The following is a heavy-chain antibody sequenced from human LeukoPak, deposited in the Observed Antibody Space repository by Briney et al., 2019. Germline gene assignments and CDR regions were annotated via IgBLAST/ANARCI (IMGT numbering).Heavy chain of an antibody. CDR3: ARSSTTDANHYYYYYMDV. CDR1: GGSISSSNW. J-gene: IGHJ6*03. D-gene: IGHD2-2*01. Sequence: TSETLSLTCAVSGGSISSSNWWSWVRQPPGKGLEWIGEIYQSGSTNYNPSLKSRVTISVDTSKNQFSLKLSSVTAADTAVYYCARSSTTDANHYYYYYMDVWGRGTTVTVSS. V-gene: IGHV4-4*02. CDR2: IYQSGST.